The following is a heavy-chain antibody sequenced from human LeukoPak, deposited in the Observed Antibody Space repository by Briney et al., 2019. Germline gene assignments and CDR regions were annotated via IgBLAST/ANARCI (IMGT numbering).Heavy chain of an antibody. Sequence: GASLRLSCAASGFIFSNYAMSWVRQAPGKGLEWVSAIGGRDSGTYYADSGRGRFTVSGDDPNNARCLQINALRAEDTAVYYCAKWGDYDILTGYYDADYWGQGTLVTVSS. J-gene: IGHJ4*02. V-gene: IGHV3-23*01. CDR3: AKWGDYDILTGYYDADY. CDR2: IGGRDSGT. D-gene: IGHD3-9*01. CDR1: GFIFSNYA.